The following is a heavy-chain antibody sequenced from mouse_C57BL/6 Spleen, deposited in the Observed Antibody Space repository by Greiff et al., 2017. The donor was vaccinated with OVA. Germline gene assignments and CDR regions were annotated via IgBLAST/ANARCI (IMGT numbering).Heavy chain of an antibody. J-gene: IGHJ4*01. CDR3: ARDRGITTVVDAMDY. CDR2: INYDGSST. D-gene: IGHD1-1*01. V-gene: IGHV5-16*01. Sequence: EVNVVESEGGLVQPGSSMKLSCTASGFTFSDYYMAWVRQVPEKGLEWVANINYDGSSTYYLDSLKSRFIISRDNAKNILYLQMSSLKSEDTATYYCARDRGITTVVDAMDYWGQGTSVTVSS. CDR1: GFTFSDYY.